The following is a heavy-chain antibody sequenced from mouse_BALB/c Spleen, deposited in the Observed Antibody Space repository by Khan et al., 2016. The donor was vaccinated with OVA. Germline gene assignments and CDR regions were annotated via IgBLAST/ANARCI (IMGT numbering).Heavy chain of an antibody. D-gene: IGHD1-1*01. V-gene: IGHV1-4*01. CDR1: GSPFPSYW. Sequence: QFPLPPSGADLATPWASVHISCKASGSPFPSYWLHLVHPRPGPGLDWLGSINPRPGYPESNQRFTDTATLTADQSSRTASMQLSSLTSAESAVYDWANNGSREDGLTYWGQGTRVTVSA. CDR2: INPRPGYP. CDR3: ANNGSREDGLTY. J-gene: IGHJ3*01.